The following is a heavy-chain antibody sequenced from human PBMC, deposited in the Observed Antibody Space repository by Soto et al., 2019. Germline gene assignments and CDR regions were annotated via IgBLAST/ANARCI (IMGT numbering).Heavy chain of an antibody. V-gene: IGHV3-15*01. CDR2: IKSKTDGGTT. J-gene: IGHJ6*02. Sequence: PGGSLRLSCAASGFTFSNAWMSWVRQAPGKGLEWVGRIKSKTDGGTTDYAAPVKGRFTISRDDSKNTLYLQMNSLKTEDTAVYYCSLTDFWSGYSYYYYYGMDVWGQGTTVTV. D-gene: IGHD3-3*01. CDR1: GFTFSNAW. CDR3: SLTDFWSGYSYYYYYGMDV.